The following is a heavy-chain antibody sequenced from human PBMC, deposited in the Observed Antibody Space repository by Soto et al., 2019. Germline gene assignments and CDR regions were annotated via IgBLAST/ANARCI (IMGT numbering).Heavy chain of an antibody. CDR3: AKVMAHYYYYGMDV. CDR2: MNPNSGNT. J-gene: IGHJ6*02. CDR1: GYTFTSYD. Sequence: ASVKVSCKASGYTFTSYDINWVRQATGQGLEWMGWMNPNSGNTGYAQKFQGRVTMTRNTSISTAYMELSSLRSEDTAVYYCAKVMAHYYYYGMDVWGQGTTVTVSS. V-gene: IGHV1-8*01.